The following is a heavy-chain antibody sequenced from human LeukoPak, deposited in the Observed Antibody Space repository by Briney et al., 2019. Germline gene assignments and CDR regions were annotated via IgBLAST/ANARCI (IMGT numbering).Heavy chain of an antibody. CDR1: GISLSTYY. J-gene: IGHJ6*02. CDR3: ARDSWDYIAMDV. CDR2: VHHTGSA. D-gene: IGHD4/OR15-4a*01. Sequence: SETLSLTCTVSGISLSTYYWSWVRQPPGKGLEWIGYVHHTGSADYNPSLKSRVTISLDMSKSQFSLKLTSATAADTAVYYCARDSWDYIAMDVWGQGTTVTVSS. V-gene: IGHV4-59*01.